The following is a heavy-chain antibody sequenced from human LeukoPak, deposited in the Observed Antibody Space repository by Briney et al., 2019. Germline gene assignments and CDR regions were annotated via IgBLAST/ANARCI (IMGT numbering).Heavy chain of an antibody. Sequence: SETLSLTCTVSGGSISSYYWSWIRQPPGKGLEWIGSMYYSGSTYYNPSLKSRVTISVDTSKNQFSLKLSSVTAADTAVYYCAGGVYDFWSGYYGPRWFDPWGQGTLVTVSS. V-gene: IGHV4-59*05. CDR3: AGGVYDFWSGYYGPRWFDP. CDR2: MYYSGST. D-gene: IGHD3-3*01. CDR1: GGSISSYY. J-gene: IGHJ5*02.